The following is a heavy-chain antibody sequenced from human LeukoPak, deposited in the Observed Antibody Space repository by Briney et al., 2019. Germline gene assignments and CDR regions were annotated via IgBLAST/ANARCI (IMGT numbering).Heavy chain of an antibody. CDR3: ARQPRRDGYSIFDY. J-gene: IGHJ4*02. D-gene: IGHD5-24*01. V-gene: IGHV4-59*08. CDR2: IYYSGRT. CDR1: GGSISEYH. Sequence: SSETLSLTCTVSGGSISEYHWTWIRQPPGKGPEWIGHIYYSGRTNYNPSLNSRVTISVDTSRNQFSLMLNSVTAADTAVYYCARQPRRDGYSIFDYWGQGTLVTVSS.